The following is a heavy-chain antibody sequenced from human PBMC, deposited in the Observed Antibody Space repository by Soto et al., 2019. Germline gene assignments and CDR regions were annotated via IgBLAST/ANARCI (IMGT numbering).Heavy chain of an antibody. J-gene: IGHJ4*02. V-gene: IGHV1-3*01. Sequence: QVQLVQSGAEVKKPGASVKVSCKAFGYTFSTFPMHWVRQAPGQNLEWMGWINAANGDTGYSQNFQGRVTITRDITASTAYMELSGLRSEDTAVYYCARKDYYGSGSYHFDYWGQGTLVTVSS. CDR2: INAANGDT. D-gene: IGHD3-10*01. CDR3: ARKDYYGSGSYHFDY. CDR1: GYTFSTFP.